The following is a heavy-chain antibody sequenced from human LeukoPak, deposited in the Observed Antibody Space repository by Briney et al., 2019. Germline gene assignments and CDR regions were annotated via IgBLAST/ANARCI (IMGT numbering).Heavy chain of an antibody. CDR2: ISSSSSYI. D-gene: IGHD3-22*01. V-gene: IGHV3-21*01. J-gene: IGHJ6*03. Sequence: GGSLRLSCAASGFTFSSYSMNWVRQAPGKGLEWVSSISSSSSYIYYADSVKGRFTISRDNAKNSLYLQMNSLRAEDTAVYYCARDRGYYDSSGYYSSDYYYMDVWGKGTTVTVSS. CDR1: GFTFSSYS. CDR3: ARDRGYYDSSGYYSSDYYYMDV.